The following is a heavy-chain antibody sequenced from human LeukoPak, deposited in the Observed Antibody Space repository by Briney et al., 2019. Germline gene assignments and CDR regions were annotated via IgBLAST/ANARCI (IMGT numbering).Heavy chain of an antibody. J-gene: IGHJ4*02. D-gene: IGHD6-13*01. V-gene: IGHV3-21*01. CDR3: ARAPSSSTWNHYYIDY. Sequence: NPGRSLRLSCAASGFTFNSYSMNWLRQAPGKGVEWVSSITSTSSHIYHADSLKGRFTISRDNAKNPLYLQMNSLRAEDTAVYYCARAPSSSTWNHYYIDYWGQGTLVTVSS. CDR2: ITSTSSHI. CDR1: GFTFNSYS.